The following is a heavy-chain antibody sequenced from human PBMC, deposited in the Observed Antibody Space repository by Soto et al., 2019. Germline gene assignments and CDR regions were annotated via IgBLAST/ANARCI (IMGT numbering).Heavy chain of an antibody. CDR3: AKDWVGYSSSSGRFWYFDL. D-gene: IGHD6-6*01. J-gene: IGHJ2*01. CDR1: GFTFSSYA. Sequence: EVQLLESGGGLVQPGGSLRLSCAPSGFTFSSYAMSWVRQAPGKGLEWVSAISGSGGSTYYADSVKGRFNISRDNSKNTLYLQMNSLRAEDTAVYYCAKDWVGYSSSSGRFWYFDLWGRGTLVTVSS. V-gene: IGHV3-23*01. CDR2: ISGSGGST.